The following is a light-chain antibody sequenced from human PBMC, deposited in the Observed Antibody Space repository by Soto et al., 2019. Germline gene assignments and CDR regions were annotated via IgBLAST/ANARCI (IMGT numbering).Light chain of an antibody. CDR3: QAWDSSTAV. CDR1: KLGDKY. V-gene: IGLV3-1*01. CDR2: QDS. J-gene: IGLJ1*01. Sequence: SYELTQPPSVSVSPGQTASITCSGDKLGDKYACWYQQKPGQSPVLVIYQDSKRPSGIPERFSGSNSGNTATLTISGTQAMDAADYYCQAWDSSTAVFGTGTKVTVL.